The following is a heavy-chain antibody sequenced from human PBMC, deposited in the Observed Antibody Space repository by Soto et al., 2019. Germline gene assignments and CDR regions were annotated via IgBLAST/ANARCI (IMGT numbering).Heavy chain of an antibody. CDR1: GYSFTSYG. CDR2: ISAYNGNT. CDR3: ARTADYDFWSGYHHYSDY. J-gene: IGHJ4*02. D-gene: IGHD3-3*01. Sequence: ASVKVSCKASGYSFTSYGISWVRQAPGQGLEWMGWISAYNGNTNYAQKLQGRVTMTTDTSTSTAYMELRSLRSDDTAVYYCARTADYDFWSGYHHYSDYWGQGTLVTVSS. V-gene: IGHV1-18*01.